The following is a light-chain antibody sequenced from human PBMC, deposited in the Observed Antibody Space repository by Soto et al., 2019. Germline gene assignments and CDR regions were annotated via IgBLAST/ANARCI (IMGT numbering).Light chain of an antibody. Sequence: QSVLTQPPSVSGTPGQAVSISCSGSSSNIGSNYVYWYQQVPGTAPQLLIYRNNQRPSGVPDRLSASKSGASASLAISGLRSEDGADYYCAAWDDSLSVVVFGGGTKLTVL. V-gene: IGLV1-47*01. J-gene: IGLJ2*01. CDR1: SSNIGSNY. CDR3: AAWDDSLSVVV. CDR2: RNN.